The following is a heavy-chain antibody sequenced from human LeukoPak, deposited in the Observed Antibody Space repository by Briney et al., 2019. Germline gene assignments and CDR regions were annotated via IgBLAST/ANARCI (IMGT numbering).Heavy chain of an antibody. D-gene: IGHD3-10*01. CDR1: GFTFDDYA. J-gene: IGHJ5*02. V-gene: IGHV3-9*01. CDR3: ARELVLLWFGENNWFDP. Sequence: PGGSLRLSCAASGFTFDDYAMHWVRQAPGKGLEWVSGISWNSGSIGYADSVKGRFTISRDNAKNSLYLQMNSLRDEDTAVYYCARELVLLWFGENNWFDPWGQGTLVTVSS. CDR2: ISWNSGSI.